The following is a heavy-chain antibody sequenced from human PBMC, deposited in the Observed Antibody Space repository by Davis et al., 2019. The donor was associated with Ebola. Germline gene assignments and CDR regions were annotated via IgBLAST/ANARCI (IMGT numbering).Heavy chain of an antibody. Sequence: ASVKVSCKASGYTFKNYAISWVRQAPGQGLEWMGWISAYNGNTNYAQILQGRVTMTTDTSTGTAYMELRSLGSEDTALYYCARETGDGGGMDVWGKGTTVTVSS. CDR3: ARETGDGGGMDV. V-gene: IGHV1-18*01. CDR2: ISAYNGNT. CDR1: GYTFKNYA. D-gene: IGHD7-27*01. J-gene: IGHJ6*04.